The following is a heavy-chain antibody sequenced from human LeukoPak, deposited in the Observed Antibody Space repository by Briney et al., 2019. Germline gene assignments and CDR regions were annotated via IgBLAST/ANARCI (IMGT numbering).Heavy chain of an antibody. CDR1: GYTFTSYA. J-gene: IGHJ5*02. V-gene: IGHV1-3*01. Sequence: ASVKVSCKASGYTFTSYAMHWVRQAPGQRLEWMGWLNAGNGNTKYSQKFQGRVTITRDTSASTAYMELSSLRSEDTAVYYCARGLGVVIIGWFDPWGQGTLVTVSS. D-gene: IGHD3-3*01. CDR2: LNAGNGNT. CDR3: ARGLGVVIIGWFDP.